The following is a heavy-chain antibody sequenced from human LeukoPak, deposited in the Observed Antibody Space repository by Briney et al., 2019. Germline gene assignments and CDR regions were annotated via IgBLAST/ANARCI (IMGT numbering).Heavy chain of an antibody. V-gene: IGHV4-38-2*02. CDR1: GYSISSGYY. Sequence: SETLSLTCTVSGYSISSGYYWGWIRQPPGKGLEWIGSIYHSGSTYYNPSLKSRVTISIDTSKNQFSLKLSSVTAADTAVYYCARDHSSGWYHYYYYYMDVWGKGTTVTVSS. D-gene: IGHD6-19*01. CDR2: IYHSGST. J-gene: IGHJ6*03. CDR3: ARDHSSGWYHYYYYYMDV.